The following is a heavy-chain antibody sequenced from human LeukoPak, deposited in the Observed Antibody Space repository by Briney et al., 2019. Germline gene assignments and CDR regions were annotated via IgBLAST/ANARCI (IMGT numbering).Heavy chain of an antibody. CDR1: GYTFTGYY. D-gene: IGHD3-9*01. V-gene: IGHV1-2*02. CDR3: ARDKDYDILTGYYQPPSPPDGLQH. J-gene: IGHJ1*01. CDR2: INPNSGGT. Sequence: GASVKVSCKASGYTFTGYYMHWVRQAPGQGLEWMGWINPNSGGTNYAQKFQGRVTMTRDTSISTAYMELSRLRSDDTAVYYCARDKDYDILTGYYQPPSPPDGLQHWGQGTLVTVSS.